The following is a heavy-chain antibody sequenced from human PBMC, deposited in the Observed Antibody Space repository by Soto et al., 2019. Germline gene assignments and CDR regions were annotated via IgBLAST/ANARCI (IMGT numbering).Heavy chain of an antibody. Sequence: AEVKVSCKSSGYTFTSYGISWVRQAPGQGLEWMGWISAYNGNTNYAQKLQGRVTMTTDTSTSTAYMELRSLRSDDTAGYYCAVDILTGYSYYFDFSGQGTLVTVYS. CDR1: GYTFTSYG. D-gene: IGHD3-9*01. CDR3: AVDILTGYSYYFDF. V-gene: IGHV1-18*04. J-gene: IGHJ4*02. CDR2: ISAYNGNT.